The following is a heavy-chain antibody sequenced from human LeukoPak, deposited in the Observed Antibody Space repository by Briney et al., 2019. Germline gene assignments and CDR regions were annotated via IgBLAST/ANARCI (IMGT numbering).Heavy chain of an antibody. CDR3: ATDRGWRTSGYYLYYFEY. CDR1: GFTFSNSA. D-gene: IGHD3-3*01. V-gene: IGHV3-7*01. CDR2: IKHDGSEK. J-gene: IGHJ4*02. Sequence: GGSLRLSCEVSGFTFSNSAMSWVRQAPGKGLEWVASIKHDGSEKYYVDSVRGRFTISRDNTKNLLYLQMSSLRAEDTAVYYCATDRGWRTSGYYLYYFEYWGQGTLVTFSS.